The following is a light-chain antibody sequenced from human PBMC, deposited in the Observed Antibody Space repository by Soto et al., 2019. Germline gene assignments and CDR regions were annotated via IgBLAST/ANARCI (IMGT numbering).Light chain of an antibody. CDR1: SSDVGGYNY. Sequence: QSALTQPASVSGSPGQSITISCTGTSSDVGGYNYVSWYQQHPGKAPKLMIYEVSDRPSGVSNRFSGSKSGNTASLTISGLQAEDEADYYCISYTSKSPSVFGTGTKLTVL. CDR2: EVS. V-gene: IGLV2-14*01. J-gene: IGLJ1*01. CDR3: ISYTSKSPSV.